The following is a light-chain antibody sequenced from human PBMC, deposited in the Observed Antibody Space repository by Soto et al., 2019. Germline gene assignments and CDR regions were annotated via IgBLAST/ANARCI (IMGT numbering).Light chain of an antibody. CDR2: GAF. V-gene: IGKV3-20*01. CDR3: QYYGNSPLT. J-gene: IGKJ1*01. CDR1: QSISTSS. Sequence: EIVLTQSPGTLSLSPGERATLNCRAGQSISTSSLAWYRQKPGQAPRLLIYGAFNRATGIPDRFSGGGSGTDFTLTITRLEPEDFAVYYCQYYGNSPLTFGQGTKVDFK.